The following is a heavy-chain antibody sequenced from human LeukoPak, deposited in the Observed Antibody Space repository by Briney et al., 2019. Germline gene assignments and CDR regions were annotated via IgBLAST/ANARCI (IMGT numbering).Heavy chain of an antibody. V-gene: IGHV4-59*01. Sequence: SETLSLTCTVSGGSISSYYWSWIRQPPGKGLECIGYIYYSGSTNYNPSLKSRVTVSVDTPKNQFSLKLSSVTAADTAVYYCARFPGSAEYRHYYYMEVWGKGTTVTVSS. J-gene: IGHJ6*03. CDR1: GGSISSYY. CDR2: IYYSGST. CDR3: ARFPGSAEYRHYYYMEV. D-gene: IGHD2-15*01.